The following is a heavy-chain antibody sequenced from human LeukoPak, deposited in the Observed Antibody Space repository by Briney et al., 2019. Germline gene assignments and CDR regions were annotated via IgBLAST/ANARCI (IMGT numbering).Heavy chain of an antibody. V-gene: IGHV3-64*01. CDR1: GFTFSSYW. CDR3: ARDDRRFGELSGGSFDY. CDR2: ISSNGGST. Sequence: PGGSLRLSCAASGFTFSSYWMSWVRQAPGKGLEYVSAISSNGGSTYYANSVKGRFTISRDNSKNTLYLQMGSLRAEDMAVYYCARDDRRFGELSGGSFDYWGQGTLVTVSS. D-gene: IGHD3-10*01. J-gene: IGHJ4*02.